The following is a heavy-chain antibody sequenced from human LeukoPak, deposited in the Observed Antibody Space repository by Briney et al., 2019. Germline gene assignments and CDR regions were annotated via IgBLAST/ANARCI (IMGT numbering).Heavy chain of an antibody. CDR3: ARSRSFHWFDP. CDR2: IYYSGST. CDR1: GGSISSHY. J-gene: IGHJ5*02. Sequence: SETLSLTCTVSGGSISSHYWSWIRQPPGKGLEWIGYIYYSGSTNYNPSLKSRVTISVDTSKNQFSLKLSSVTAADTAVYYCARSRSFHWFDPWGQGTLVTVSS. V-gene: IGHV4-59*11. D-gene: IGHD6-6*01.